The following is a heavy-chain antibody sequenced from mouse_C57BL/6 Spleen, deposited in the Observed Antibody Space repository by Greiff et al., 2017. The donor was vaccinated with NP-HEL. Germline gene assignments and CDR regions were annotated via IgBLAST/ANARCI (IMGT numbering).Heavy chain of an antibody. CDR2: INPNNGGT. V-gene: IGHV1-26*01. CDR3: ATIYYGYARAMDY. Sequence: EVQLQQSGPELVKPGASVKISCKASGYTFTDYYMNWVKQSHGKSLEWIGDINPNNGGTSYNQKFKGKATLTVDKSSSTAYMELRSLTSEDSAVYYCATIYYGYARAMDYWGQGTSVTVSS. J-gene: IGHJ4*01. D-gene: IGHD2-2*01. CDR1: GYTFTDYY.